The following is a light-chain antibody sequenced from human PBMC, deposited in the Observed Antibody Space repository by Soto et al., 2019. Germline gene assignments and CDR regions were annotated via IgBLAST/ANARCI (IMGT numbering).Light chain of an antibody. CDR2: GNN. Sequence: QSVLTQPPSVSGAPGQGVTISCTGSSSNLGAGFDVHWYQQLPGTAPKLLMYGNNNRPSGVPDRFSGSRSGTSASLAITGLQTADEGDYYCLSYDSSLSGWVFGGGTKLTVL. CDR1: SSNLGAGFD. J-gene: IGLJ3*02. CDR3: LSYDSSLSGWV. V-gene: IGLV1-40*01.